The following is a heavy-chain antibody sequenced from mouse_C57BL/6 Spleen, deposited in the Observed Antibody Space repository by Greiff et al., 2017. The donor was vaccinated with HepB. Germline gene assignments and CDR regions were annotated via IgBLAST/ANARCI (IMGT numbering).Heavy chain of an antibody. Sequence: QVQLQQSGAELVKPGASVKISCKASGYAFSSYWMNWVKQRPGKGLEWIGQIYPGDGDTNYNGKFKGKATLTADKSSSTAYMQLSSLTSEDSAVYFCARDYYGSSLSFDYWGQGTTLTVSS. V-gene: IGHV1-80*01. J-gene: IGHJ2*01. CDR2: IYPGDGDT. D-gene: IGHD1-1*01. CDR3: ARDYYGSSLSFDY. CDR1: GYAFSSYW.